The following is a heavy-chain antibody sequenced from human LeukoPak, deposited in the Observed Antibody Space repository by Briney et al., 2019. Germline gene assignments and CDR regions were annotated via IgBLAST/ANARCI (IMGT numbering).Heavy chain of an antibody. Sequence: SQTLSLKCTLPGGPISRAVNSCTWIRQHPGKGLEWIGYIYYSGSTYYNPSFKSRVTISVDTSKNQFSLKLSSVTAAETAVYYCARGGDYYDSSGYFYWGQGTLVTVSS. CDR3: ARGGDYYDSSGYFY. CDR1: GGPISRAVNS. CDR2: IYYSGST. J-gene: IGHJ4*02. V-gene: IGHV4-31*03. D-gene: IGHD3-22*01.